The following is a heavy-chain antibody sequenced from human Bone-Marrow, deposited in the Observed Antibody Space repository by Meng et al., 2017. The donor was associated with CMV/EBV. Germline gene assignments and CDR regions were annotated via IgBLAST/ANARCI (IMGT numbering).Heavy chain of an antibody. CDR1: FTFSSYG. CDR2: ISYDGSNK. D-gene: IGHD2-2*03. V-gene: IGHV3-30*03. Sequence: FTFSSYGMHWVRHAPGKVVEWVAVISYDGSNKYYADSVKGRFTISRDNSKNTLYLQMNSLIAADTAVYYCALVVGYCSSTSCPPWFDPWGQGTLVTVSS. J-gene: IGHJ5*02. CDR3: ALVVGYCSSTSCPPWFDP.